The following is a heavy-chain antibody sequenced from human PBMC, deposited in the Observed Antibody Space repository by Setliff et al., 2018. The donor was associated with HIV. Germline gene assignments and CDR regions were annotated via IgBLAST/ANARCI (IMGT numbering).Heavy chain of an antibody. CDR1: GYSFTNYW. V-gene: IGHV5-51*01. Sequence: PGESLKISCKASGYSFTNYWVGWVRQMPGNGLELMGLIWPDDSDTMYSPSFQGQVTISADKSISTAYLQWSSLKASDTAMYYCARHGQYGSGSYYNRPFDFWGQGTLVTVSS. J-gene: IGHJ4*02. CDR2: IWPDDSDT. D-gene: IGHD3-10*01. CDR3: ARHGQYGSGSYYNRPFDF.